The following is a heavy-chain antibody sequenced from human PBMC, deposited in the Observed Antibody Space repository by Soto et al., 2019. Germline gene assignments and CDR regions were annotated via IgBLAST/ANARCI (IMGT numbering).Heavy chain of an antibody. J-gene: IGHJ5*02. D-gene: IGHD2-15*01. CDR3: ARGRRILNGVDP. V-gene: IGHV3-48*02. CDR2: ISSSSSTI. CDR1: GFTFSSYS. Sequence: EVQLVESGGGLVQPGGSLRLSCAASGFTFSSYSMNWVRQAPGKGLEWVSYISSSSSTIYYADSVKGRFTISRDNANKSPYLQMNSLRQEATALYYCARGRRILNGVDPWGEGTLV.